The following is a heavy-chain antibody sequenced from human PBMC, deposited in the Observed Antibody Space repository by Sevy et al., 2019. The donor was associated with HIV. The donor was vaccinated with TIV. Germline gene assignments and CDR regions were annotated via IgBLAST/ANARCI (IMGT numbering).Heavy chain of an antibody. CDR1: GFTFSDYY. J-gene: IGHJ4*02. V-gene: IGHV3-11*06. CDR2: ISTSSNYI. Sequence: GGSLRLSCTASGFTFSDYYMSWIRQAPGKGLEWVSDISTSSNYINYADSVKGRFTISRHNAKNSLYLQMNSLRAEETAVYFCARVRYNYGQHYFDYWGQGTLVTVSS. D-gene: IGHD5-18*01. CDR3: ARVRYNYGQHYFDY.